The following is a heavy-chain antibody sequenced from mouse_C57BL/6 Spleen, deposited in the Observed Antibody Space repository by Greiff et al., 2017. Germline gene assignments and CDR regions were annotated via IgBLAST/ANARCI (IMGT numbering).Heavy chain of an antibody. J-gene: IGHJ2*01. D-gene: IGHD2-5*01. CDR3: ANSNYVGDYFDY. CDR2: INPNYGTT. V-gene: IGHV1-39*01. CDR1: GYSFTDYN. Sequence: VQLKQSGPALVKPGASVKISCKASGYSFTDYNMNWVKQSNGKSLEWIGVINPNYGTTSYNQKFKGKATLTVDQSSSTAYMQLNSLTSEDSAVYYCANSNYVGDYFDYWCQGTTRTVSS.